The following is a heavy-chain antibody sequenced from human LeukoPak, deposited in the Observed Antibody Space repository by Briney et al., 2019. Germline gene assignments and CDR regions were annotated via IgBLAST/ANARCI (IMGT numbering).Heavy chain of an antibody. CDR1: GGTFSSYA. CDR2: IIPIFGTA. J-gene: IGHJ5*02. Sequence: SVKVSCKASGGTFSSYAISWVRQAPGQGLEWMGRIIPIFGTANYAQKFQGRVTITTDGSTSTAYMELSSLRSEDTAVYYCARGLLADPIRFDPWGQGTLVTVSS. V-gene: IGHV1-69*05. D-gene: IGHD3-3*01. CDR3: ARGLLADPIRFDP.